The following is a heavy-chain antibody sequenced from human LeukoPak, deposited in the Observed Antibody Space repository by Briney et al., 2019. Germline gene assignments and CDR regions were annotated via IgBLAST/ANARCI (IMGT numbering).Heavy chain of an antibody. CDR2: ISAYNGNT. D-gene: IGHD2-2*01. V-gene: IGHV1-18*01. J-gene: IGHJ3*02. Sequence: ASVKASCKASGYTFTSYGISWVREAPGQGLEWMGWISAYNGNTNYAQKLQGRFTMTTDTSTSTAYMELRSLRSDDTAVYYCAREVEYQLLWSDAFDIWGQGTMVTVSS. CDR1: GYTFTSYG. CDR3: AREVEYQLLWSDAFDI.